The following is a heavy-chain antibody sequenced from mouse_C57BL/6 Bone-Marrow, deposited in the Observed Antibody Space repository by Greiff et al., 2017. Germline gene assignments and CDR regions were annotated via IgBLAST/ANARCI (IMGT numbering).Heavy chain of an antibody. CDR1: GYTFTSYW. V-gene: IGHV1-69*01. CDR3: ASNWDPYWYFDV. CDR2: IGPSDSYT. J-gene: IGHJ1*03. Sequence: QVQLKQPGAELVMPGASVKLSCKASGYTFTSYWMHWVKQRPGQGLEWIGEIGPSDSYTNYNQKFKGKSTLTVDKSSSTAYMQLSSLTSEDSAVYYCASNWDPYWYFDVWGTGTTVTVSS. D-gene: IGHD4-1*01.